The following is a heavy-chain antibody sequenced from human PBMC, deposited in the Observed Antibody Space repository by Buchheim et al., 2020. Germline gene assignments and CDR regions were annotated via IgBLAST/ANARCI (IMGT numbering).Heavy chain of an antibody. Sequence: QVQLLQSGSEVKKPGSSAKVSCKASGGTFGSFAINWVRQAPGQGLEYMGGIIPIYPTTIYAQKFQGSVTITSDESTGTAFMEVRSLTSKDTAVYYCARASSDYGDYSQNGMDVWGQGT. CDR1: GGTFGSFA. D-gene: IGHD4-17*01. CDR2: IIPIYPTT. V-gene: IGHV1-69*01. J-gene: IGHJ6*01. CDR3: ARASSDYGDYSQNGMDV.